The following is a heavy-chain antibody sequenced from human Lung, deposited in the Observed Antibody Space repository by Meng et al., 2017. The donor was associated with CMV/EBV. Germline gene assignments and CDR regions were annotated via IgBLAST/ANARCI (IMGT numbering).Heavy chain of an antibody. V-gene: IGHV1-69*10. J-gene: IGHJ6*01. CDR2: IIPILGIA. D-gene: IGHD3-10*01. Sequence: SXXVSXKASGGTFSSYAISWVRQAPGQGLEWMGGIIPILGIANYAQKFQGRVTITADKSTSTAYMELSSLRSEETAVYYCAREGMVRGFGLEIPPHYYYYGMDVWXQGXTVTVSS. CDR1: GGTFSSYA. CDR3: AREGMVRGFGLEIPPHYYYYGMDV.